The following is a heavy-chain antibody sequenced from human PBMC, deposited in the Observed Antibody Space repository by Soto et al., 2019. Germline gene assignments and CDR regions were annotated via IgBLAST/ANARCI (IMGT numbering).Heavy chain of an antibody. V-gene: IGHV3-49*03. CDR2: IRSKAYGGTT. CDR1: GFTFGDYA. D-gene: IGHD3-10*01. J-gene: IGHJ6*03. Sequence: GGSLRLSCTASGFTFGDYAMSWFRQAPGKGLEWVGFIRSKAYGGTTEYAASVKGRFTISRDDSKSIAYLQMNSLKTEDTAVYYCTRVGNYGSGSYLFDYYYYYYYMDVWGKGTTVTVSS. CDR3: TRVGNYGSGSYLFDYYYYYYYMDV.